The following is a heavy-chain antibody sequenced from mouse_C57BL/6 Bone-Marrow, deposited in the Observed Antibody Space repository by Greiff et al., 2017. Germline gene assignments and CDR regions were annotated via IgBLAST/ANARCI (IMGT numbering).Heavy chain of an antibody. V-gene: IGHV2-2*01. CDR1: GFSLTSYG. Sequence: QVQLKQSGPGLVQPSQSLSITCTVSGFSLTSYGVHWVRQSPGKGLEWLGVIWRGGSTDYNAAFISRLSISKDNSKSQVFCKMNSLQADDTAIYYCARRNYGYFEVWGTGTTVTVSS. CDR2: IWRGGST. CDR3: ARRNYGYFEV. J-gene: IGHJ1*03.